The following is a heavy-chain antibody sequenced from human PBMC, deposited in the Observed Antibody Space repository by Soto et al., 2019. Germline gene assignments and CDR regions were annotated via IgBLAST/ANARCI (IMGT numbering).Heavy chain of an antibody. D-gene: IGHD2-2*01. V-gene: IGHV6-1*01. CDR3: ARGGVPAAFYYYYGMDV. CDR2: TYYRSKWYN. CDR1: GDSVSSNSAA. J-gene: IGHJ6*02. Sequence: PSQTLSLTCAISGDSVSSNSAAWNWIRQSPSRGLEWLGRTYYRSKWYNDYAVSVKSRITINPDTSKNQFSLQLNSATPEDTAVYYCARGGVPAAFYYYYGMDVWGQGTTVTVSS.